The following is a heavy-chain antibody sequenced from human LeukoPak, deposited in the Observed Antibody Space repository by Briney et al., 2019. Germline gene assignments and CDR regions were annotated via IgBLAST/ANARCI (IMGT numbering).Heavy chain of an antibody. CDR3: AREVNMIVARGAFYI. J-gene: IGHJ3*02. Sequence: SETLSLTCTVSGGSISSSSYYWGWIRQPPGKGLEWIGSIYYSGSTYYNPSLKSRVTISVDTSKNQFSLKLSSVTAADTAVYFCAREVNMIVARGAFYIWGQGKMGQLSS. D-gene: IGHD3-22*01. CDR1: GGSISSSSYY. CDR2: IYYSGST. V-gene: IGHV4-39*07.